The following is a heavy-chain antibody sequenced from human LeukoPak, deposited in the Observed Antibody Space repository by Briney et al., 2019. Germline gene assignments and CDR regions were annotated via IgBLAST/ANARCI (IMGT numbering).Heavy chain of an antibody. J-gene: IGHJ4*02. V-gene: IGHV3-74*01. CDR2: INSDGSST. Sequence: PGGSLRLSCAASGFTFSAYWMHWVRQAPGKGLVWVSRINSDGSSTSYADSVKGRFTISRDNSKNTLYLQMNSLRAEDTAVYYCAKARGRGDYVWGSYLDYWGQGTLVTVSS. D-gene: IGHD3-16*01. CDR1: GFTFSAYW. CDR3: AKARGRGDYVWGSYLDY.